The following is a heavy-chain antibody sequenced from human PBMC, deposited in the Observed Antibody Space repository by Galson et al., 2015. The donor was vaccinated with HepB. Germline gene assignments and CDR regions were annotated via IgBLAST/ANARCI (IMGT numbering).Heavy chain of an antibody. CDR2: ISYDGSNK. CDR3: ARDTLEGVTTLGDY. Sequence: SLRLSCAASGFTFSTYWMSWVRQAPGKGLEWVAVISYDGSNKYYADSVKGRFTISRDNSKNTLYLQMNSLRAEDTAVYYCARDTLEGVTTLGDYWGQGTLVTVSS. J-gene: IGHJ4*02. CDR1: GFTFSTYW. V-gene: IGHV3-30*03. D-gene: IGHD4-17*01.